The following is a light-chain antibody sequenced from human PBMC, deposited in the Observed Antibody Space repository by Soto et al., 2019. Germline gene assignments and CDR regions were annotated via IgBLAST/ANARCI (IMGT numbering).Light chain of an antibody. CDR1: QNVYTN. Sequence: EIVMTQSPVTLSVSPGDSVTLSCRASQNVYTNVAWYQQKPGQAPRLLIYGASSRATGVPARFSGSGSGTEFTLTISSLQSEDVAVYYCHQCNTWITFGQGTRLEMK. J-gene: IGKJ5*01. CDR3: HQCNTWIT. V-gene: IGKV3-15*01. CDR2: GAS.